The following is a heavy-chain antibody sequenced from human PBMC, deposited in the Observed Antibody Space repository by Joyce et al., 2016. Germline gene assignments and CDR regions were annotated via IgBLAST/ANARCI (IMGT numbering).Heavy chain of an antibody. Sequence: QVQLQELGPGLVKPSETLSLSCNVSDDSISSHYWSWIRQPPGMGLEWIGNIYYTGSNDYNPSLKSRVTLSVDTSKNQFSLRLSSVTAADTAVYYCARRRSYYDVLTGYYLDTFDIWGQGTMVTVSS. D-gene: IGHD3-9*01. V-gene: IGHV4-59*11. CDR2: IYYTGSN. CDR1: DDSISSHY. CDR3: ARRRSYYDVLTGYYLDTFDI. J-gene: IGHJ3*02.